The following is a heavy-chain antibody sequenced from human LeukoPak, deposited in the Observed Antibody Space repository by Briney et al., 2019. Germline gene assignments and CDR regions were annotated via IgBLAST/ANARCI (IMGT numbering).Heavy chain of an antibody. D-gene: IGHD2-15*01. V-gene: IGHV3-9*01. CDR1: GFTFDNYA. CDR3: VKAGQGCLDY. Sequence: GGSLRLSCAASGFTFDNYAMHWVRQAPGKGLEWVSGITWNSGSIGYADSVKGRFTISRDNAKDSLYLQMNSLRPEDTALYYCVKAGQGCLDYWGQGTLVTVSS. J-gene: IGHJ4*02. CDR2: ITWNSGSI.